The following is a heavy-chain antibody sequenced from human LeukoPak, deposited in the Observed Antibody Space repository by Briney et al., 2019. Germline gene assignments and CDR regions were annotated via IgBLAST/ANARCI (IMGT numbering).Heavy chain of an antibody. CDR2: IYYSGST. D-gene: IGHD6-13*01. Sequence: SETLSLTCTVSGGSISSSSYYWGWIRQPPGKGLEWIGSIYYSGSTYYNPSLKSRVTISVDTSKNQFSLKLSSVTAADTAVYYCARDGRSSWYSGWFDPWGQGTLVTVSS. CDR1: GGSISSSSYY. J-gene: IGHJ5*02. V-gene: IGHV4-39*07. CDR3: ARDGRSSWYSGWFDP.